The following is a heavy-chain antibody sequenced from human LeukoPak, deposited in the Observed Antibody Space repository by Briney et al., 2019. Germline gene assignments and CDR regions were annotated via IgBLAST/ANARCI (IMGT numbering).Heavy chain of an antibody. CDR3: ARVENKYNWNPIDY. CDR1: GFTFSSYW. D-gene: IGHD1-20*01. J-gene: IGHJ4*02. V-gene: IGHV3-74*01. CDR2: INTDGSST. Sequence: PGGSLRLSCAASGFTFSSYWMHWVRQAPGKGLVWVSRINTDGSSTSYADSVKGRFTISRDNAKNTLYLQMNSLRAEDTAVYYCARVENKYNWNPIDYWGQGTLVTVSS.